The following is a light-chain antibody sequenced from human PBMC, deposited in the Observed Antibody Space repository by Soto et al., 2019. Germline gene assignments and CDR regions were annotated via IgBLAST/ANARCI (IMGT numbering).Light chain of an antibody. CDR1: SSDVGGYKY. J-gene: IGLJ3*02. CDR3: CSYAGSYTWV. CDR2: DVS. Sequence: QSALTQPRSVSGSPGQSVTMSCTGTSSDVGGYKYVSWYQQHPGKAPKLMIYDVSNRPSGVPDRFSGSKSGNTASLTISGLQAEDEADYYCCSYAGSYTWVFGGGTKVTVL. V-gene: IGLV2-11*01.